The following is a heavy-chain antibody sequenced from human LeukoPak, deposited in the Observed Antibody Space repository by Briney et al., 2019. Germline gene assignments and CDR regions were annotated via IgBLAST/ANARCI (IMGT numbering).Heavy chain of an antibody. Sequence: SETLSLTCTVSGYSISSGYYWGWIRQPPGKGLEWIGSIYHSGSTYYNPSLKSRVTISVDTSKNQFSLKLSSVTAADTAVYYCASIPWYYYDSSGVGLFDYWGQGTLVTVSS. V-gene: IGHV4-38-2*02. J-gene: IGHJ4*02. CDR3: ASIPWYYYDSSGVGLFDY. D-gene: IGHD3-22*01. CDR2: IYHSGST. CDR1: GYSISSGYY.